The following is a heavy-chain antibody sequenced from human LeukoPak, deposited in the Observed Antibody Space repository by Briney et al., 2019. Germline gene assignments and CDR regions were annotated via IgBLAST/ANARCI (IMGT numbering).Heavy chain of an antibody. D-gene: IGHD5-24*01. Sequence: SETLSLTCTVSGGSISSSSYYWGWICQPPGKGLEWIGYIYYSGSTNYNPSLKSRVTISVDTSKNQFSLKLSSVTAADTAVYYCARHMATPAGPFDYWGQGTLVTVSS. CDR3: ARHMATPAGPFDY. CDR2: IYYSGST. CDR1: GGSISSSSYY. J-gene: IGHJ4*02. V-gene: IGHV4-61*05.